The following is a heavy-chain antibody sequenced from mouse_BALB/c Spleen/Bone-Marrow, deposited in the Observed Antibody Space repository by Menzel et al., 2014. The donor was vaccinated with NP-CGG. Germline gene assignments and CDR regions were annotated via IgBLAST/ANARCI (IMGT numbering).Heavy chain of an antibody. CDR3: ASPYGNYDAMDY. J-gene: IGHJ4*01. D-gene: IGHD2-1*01. Sequence: QVQLQQSGAELARPGASVKLSCKASGYTFTSYWMQWVKQRPGQGLQWIGAIYPGDGDTRCTQKFRRKATLTADKSPNTAYMQLSNLTSEDSAVYFCASPYGNYDAMDYWGQGTSVTVSS. CDR2: IYPGDGDT. CDR1: GYTFTSYW. V-gene: IGHV1-87*01.